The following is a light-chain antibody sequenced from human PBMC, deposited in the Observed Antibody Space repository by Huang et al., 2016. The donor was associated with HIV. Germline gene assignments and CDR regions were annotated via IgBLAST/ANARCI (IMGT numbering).Light chain of an antibody. J-gene: IGKJ5*01. V-gene: IGKV1-NL1*01. CDR1: QGISNS. CDR2: AAS. Sequence: DIQMTQSPSSLSASVGDRVPITCLARQGISNSLAWYQQKPGKSPNILLYAASRLKSGVPSRFSGSGSGTDYTLTISSLQPEDFATYYCQQYYSTPPITFGQGTRLEIK. CDR3: QQYYSTPPIT.